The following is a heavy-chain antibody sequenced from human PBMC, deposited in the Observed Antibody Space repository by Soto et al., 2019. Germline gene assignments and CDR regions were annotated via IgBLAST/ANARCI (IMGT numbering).Heavy chain of an antibody. J-gene: IGHJ6*02. CDR3: ARARYCSSTSCYGMDV. D-gene: IGHD2-2*01. CDR1: GYTFTSYG. V-gene: IGHV1-18*01. Sequence: ASVKVSCKASGYTFTSYGISWVRQAPGQGLEWMGWISAYNGNTNYAQKLQGRVTMTTDTSTSTAYMELRSLRSDDTAVYYCARARYCSSTSCYGMDVWGQGTTVTVSS. CDR2: ISAYNGNT.